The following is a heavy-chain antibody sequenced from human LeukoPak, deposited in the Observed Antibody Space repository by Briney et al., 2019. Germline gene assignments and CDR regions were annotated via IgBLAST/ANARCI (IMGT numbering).Heavy chain of an antibody. J-gene: IGHJ4*02. V-gene: IGHV2-70*11. CDR2: IEWDDDK. CDR3: ARAFPTVTTFDY. Sequence: SGPALVKPTQTLTLTCTFSGFSLSTSGMCVSWIRQPPGKALEGLARIEWDDDKYYSTSLKTRLTISNDTSQSPVVLTMTNLDPVDTATYYCARAFPTVTTFDYWGQGTLVTVPS. D-gene: IGHD4-17*01. CDR1: GFSLSTSGMC.